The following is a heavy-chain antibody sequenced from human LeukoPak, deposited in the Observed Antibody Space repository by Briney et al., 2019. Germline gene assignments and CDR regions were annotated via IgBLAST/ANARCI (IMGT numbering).Heavy chain of an antibody. J-gene: IGHJ3*02. Sequence: ASVKVSCKASGYNFIGYGITWVRQAPGQGLEWMGRISGYNGNTKYAKKFQGRVTMTRDTSTNTAYMELRSLRYYDTGVYYCARDEFYGSASAGDDGFDMWGQGTMVTVSS. D-gene: IGHD3-10*01. V-gene: IGHV1-18*01. CDR3: ARDEFYGSASAGDDGFDM. CDR1: GYNFIGYG. CDR2: ISGYNGNT.